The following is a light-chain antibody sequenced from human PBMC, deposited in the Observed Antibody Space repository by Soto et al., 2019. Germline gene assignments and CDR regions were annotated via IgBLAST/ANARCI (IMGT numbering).Light chain of an antibody. Sequence: DIQMTQSPSAMSASVGDRVTITCPASQGISNYLAWFQQTPGKLPKRLMYAGSSLQSGVTSRFSGSGSGTEFTLTISSLQPEDFATYYCLQHNSYPLTFVQGTKVEIK. V-gene: IGKV1-17*03. CDR2: AGS. CDR1: QGISNY. J-gene: IGKJ1*01. CDR3: LQHNSYPLT.